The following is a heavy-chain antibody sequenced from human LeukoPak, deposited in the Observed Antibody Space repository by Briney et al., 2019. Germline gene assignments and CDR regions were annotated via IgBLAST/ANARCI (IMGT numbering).Heavy chain of an antibody. CDR1: GFTFSSHW. D-gene: IGHD3-22*01. V-gene: IGHV3-7*01. Sequence: GGSLRLSCEASGFTFSSHWMSWVRHAPGKGLEWVANINQDGSQKYYLDSVRGRFTLSRDNARNFLYLQTNSLRADDMALYYCARDPIPYYDSSGYLDSWGQGTLVTVSS. J-gene: IGHJ4*02. CDR3: ARDPIPYYDSSGYLDS. CDR2: INQDGSQK.